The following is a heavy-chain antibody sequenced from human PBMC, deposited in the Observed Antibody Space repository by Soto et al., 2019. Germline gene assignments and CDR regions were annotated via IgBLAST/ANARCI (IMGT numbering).Heavy chain of an antibody. CDR1: GFSFADYY. CDR2: ISSTGSYT. CDR3: ARNYYGSGSYAPWFDP. V-gene: IGHV3-11*06. J-gene: IGHJ5*02. D-gene: IGHD3-10*01. Sequence: GGSLRLSCAASGFSFADYYMTWIRQAPGKGPEWVSYISSTGSYTNYADFAKGRFTISRDNAKNSLYLEMDRLRAEDTAVYYCARNYYGSGSYAPWFDPWGQGTLVTVSS.